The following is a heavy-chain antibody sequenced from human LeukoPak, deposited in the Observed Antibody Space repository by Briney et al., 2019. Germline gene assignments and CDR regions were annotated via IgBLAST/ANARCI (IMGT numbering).Heavy chain of an antibody. CDR1: GFTFSSYA. CDR2: ISGSGYNT. CDR3: AKGLIVGITTASDQ. J-gene: IGHJ4*02. D-gene: IGHD1-26*01. Sequence: GGSLRLSCAASGFTFSSYAMGWVRQAPGKGLERVSDISGSGYNTYYADSLKGRFTISRDNSKNTLYLHMNSLRAEDTGVYYCAKGLIVGITTASDQWGQGTLVTVSS. V-gene: IGHV3-23*01.